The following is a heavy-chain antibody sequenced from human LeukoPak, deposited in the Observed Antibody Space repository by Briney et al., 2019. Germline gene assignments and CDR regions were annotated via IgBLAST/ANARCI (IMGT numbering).Heavy chain of an antibody. CDR3: AREGNYGAAAGLD. J-gene: IGHJ4*02. CDR2: INPSGGST. V-gene: IGHV1-46*01. Sequence: ASVKVSCKASGGTFSSYAISWVRQAPGQGLEWMGIINPSGGSTSYAQKFQGRVTMTRDTSTSTVYMELSSLRSEDTAVYYCAREGNYGAAAGLDWGQGTLVTVSS. D-gene: IGHD6-13*01. CDR1: GGTFSSYA.